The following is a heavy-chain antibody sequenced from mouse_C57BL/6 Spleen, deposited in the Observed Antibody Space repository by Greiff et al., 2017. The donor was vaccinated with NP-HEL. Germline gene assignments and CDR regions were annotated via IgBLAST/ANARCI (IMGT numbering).Heavy chain of an antibody. D-gene: IGHD2-3*01. V-gene: IGHV1-4*01. CDR1: GYTFTSYT. Sequence: QVQLQQSGAELARPGASVKMSCKASGYTFTSYTMHWVKQRPGQGLEWIGYINPSSGYTKYNQKFKDKATLTADKSSSTAYMQLSSLTSEDSAVYYCARGMGDWYCDVWGTGTTVTVSS. CDR2: INPSSGYT. CDR3: ARGMGDWYCDV. J-gene: IGHJ1*03.